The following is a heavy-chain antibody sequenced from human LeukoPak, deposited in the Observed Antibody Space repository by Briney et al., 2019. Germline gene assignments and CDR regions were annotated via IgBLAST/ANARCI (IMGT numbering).Heavy chain of an antibody. CDR2: ITGSGSDM. V-gene: IGHV3-21*01. CDR3: ARDLGTPSVWLPYYFDY. J-gene: IGHJ4*02. Sequence: GRSLRLSCAASGFTFRTYSINWVRQAPGKGLEWVSSITGSGSDMYYAESVKGRFTISRDNAKNSLYLQMDSLRAGDTAVYYCARDLGTPSVWLPYYFDYWGQGTLVTVSS. CDR1: GFTFRTYS. D-gene: IGHD3-9*01.